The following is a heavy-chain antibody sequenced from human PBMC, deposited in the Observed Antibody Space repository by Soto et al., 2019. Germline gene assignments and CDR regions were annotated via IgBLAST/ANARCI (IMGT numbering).Heavy chain of an antibody. CDR1: RVAVESKY. CDR2: IYGGGTT. J-gene: IGHJ4*02. D-gene: IGHD6-19*01. V-gene: IGHV3-53*01. CDR3: VQTTGWPGFDF. Sequence: GGLLRLSCEGSRVAVESKYMTSVRQAPGKGLEWVSVIYGGGTTYYADSVKGRFTISRDTSKNTLYLQMNSLRAEDTAVYYCVQTTGWPGFDFWGQGTLVTVSS.